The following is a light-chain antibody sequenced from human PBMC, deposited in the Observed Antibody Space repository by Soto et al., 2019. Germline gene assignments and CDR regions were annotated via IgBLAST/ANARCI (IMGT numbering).Light chain of an antibody. J-gene: IGKJ1*01. V-gene: IGKV4-1*01. CDR3: QQYYTTPRT. Sequence: DFAVTQSPKSXAVTLGGRATINCKSXQXLLXXSNNXXYLAWYQQKPGQPPKLIIYWASTRESGVPDRFKGSGSGTDFTLTISNLQAEDAAVYYCQQYYTTPRTFGQGTKVEI. CDR2: WAS. CDR1: QXLLXXSNNXXY.